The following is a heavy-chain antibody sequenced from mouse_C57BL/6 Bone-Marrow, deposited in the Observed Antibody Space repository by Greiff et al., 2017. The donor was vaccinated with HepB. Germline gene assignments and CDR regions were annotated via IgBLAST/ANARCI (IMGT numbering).Heavy chain of an antibody. V-gene: IGHV1-81*01. D-gene: IGHD1-1*01. Sequence: VQLQQSGAELARPGASVKLSCKASGYTFTSYGISWVKQRTGQGLEWIGEIYPRSGNTYYIEKFKGKATLTADKSSSTAYMELRSLTSEDSAVYFCARERGSSYDFDYWGQGTTLTVSS. CDR3: ARERGSSYDFDY. CDR2: IYPRSGNT. J-gene: IGHJ2*01. CDR1: GYTFTSYG.